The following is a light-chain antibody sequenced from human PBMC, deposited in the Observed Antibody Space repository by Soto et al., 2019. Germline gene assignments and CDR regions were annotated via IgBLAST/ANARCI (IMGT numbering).Light chain of an antibody. CDR3: QHYNTYPYT. CDR1: QSLTSY. CDR2: GIS. V-gene: IGKV3-15*01. Sequence: EIVMTQSPATLSVSPGETATLSCRASQSLTSYLAWYQQKPDQAPRLLIYGISTRATDIPARFSGSGSGTEFTLTISSLQPDDFATYYCQHYNTYPYTFGQGTKVDIK. J-gene: IGKJ2*01.